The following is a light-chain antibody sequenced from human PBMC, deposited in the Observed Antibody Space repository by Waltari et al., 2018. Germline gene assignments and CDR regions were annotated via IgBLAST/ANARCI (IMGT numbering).Light chain of an antibody. Sequence: QSALTQPASVSGAPGPSITISCSAVTGIGSTSAFVSWYQHHPGNVPKLLIYEVIKRPPDISDRFTGSKSGNTASLSISGLQADDEADYYCCSYVQKDIWLFGRGTKVTVL. CDR3: CSYVQKDIWL. J-gene: IGLJ3*02. V-gene: IGLV2-23*02. CDR1: TGIGSTSAF. CDR2: EVI.